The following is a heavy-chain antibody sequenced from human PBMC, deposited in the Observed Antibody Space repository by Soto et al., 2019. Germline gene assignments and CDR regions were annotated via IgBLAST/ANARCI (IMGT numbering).Heavy chain of an antibody. CDR2: IGTAGDT. CDR1: GFTFSSYD. D-gene: IGHD4-17*01. Sequence: GGSLRLSCAASGFTFSSYDMHWVRQATGKGLEWVSAIGTAGDTYYPGSVKGRFTISRENAKNPLYLQMNSLRAGDTAVYYCARAKDYGDRIFDYWGQGTLVTVSS. CDR3: ARAKDYGDRIFDY. V-gene: IGHV3-13*01. J-gene: IGHJ4*02.